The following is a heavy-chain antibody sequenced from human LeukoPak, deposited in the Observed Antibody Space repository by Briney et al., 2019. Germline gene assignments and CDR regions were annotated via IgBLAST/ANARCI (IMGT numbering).Heavy chain of an antibody. Sequence: GGSLRLSCAASGFTLSSYAMSWVRQGPGKGLEWVANIKQDGSEQYYVESVKGRFTISRDNAKNSLYLQMNSLRGEDTAVYYCARDQGSQYRLDYWGLGTLVTVSS. CDR1: GFTLSSYA. J-gene: IGHJ4*02. D-gene: IGHD2/OR15-2a*01. CDR2: IKQDGSEQ. V-gene: IGHV3-7*01. CDR3: ARDQGSQYRLDY.